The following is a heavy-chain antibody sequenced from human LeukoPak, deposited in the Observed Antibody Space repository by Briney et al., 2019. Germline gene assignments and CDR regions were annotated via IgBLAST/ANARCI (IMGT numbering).Heavy chain of an antibody. CDR2: ISGSGGST. V-gene: IGHV3-23*01. CDR1: GFTFSSYW. D-gene: IGHD2-21*02. CDR3: AKGLKPAVVTAFYDN. J-gene: IGHJ4*02. Sequence: GGSLRLSCAASGFTFSSYWMSWVRQAPGKGLEWVSGISGSGGSTYYADSVKGRFTISRDNSKNTLYLQMNSLRAEDTAVYYCAKGLKPAVVTAFYDNWGQGTLVTVSS.